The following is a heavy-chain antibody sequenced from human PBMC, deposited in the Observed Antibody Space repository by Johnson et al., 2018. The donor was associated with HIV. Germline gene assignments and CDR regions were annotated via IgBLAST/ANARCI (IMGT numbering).Heavy chain of an antibody. V-gene: IGHV3-15*01. CDR2: IKSKTDGGTT. D-gene: IGHD6-19*01. J-gene: IGHJ3*02. CDR3: ARDLAVAGPTERGGAFDI. Sequence: VQLVESWVGLVKPGGSLRLSCAASGFTFSNAWMSWVRQAPGNGLEWVGRIKSKTDGGTTDYAAPVKGRFTISRDDSKNTLYLQMNSLRAEDTAVYYCARDLAVAGPTERGGAFDIWGQGTMVTVSS. CDR1: GFTFSNAW.